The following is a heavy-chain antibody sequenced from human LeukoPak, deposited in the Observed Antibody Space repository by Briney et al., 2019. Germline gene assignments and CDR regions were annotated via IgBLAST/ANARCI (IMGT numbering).Heavy chain of an antibody. CDR2: ISAYNGNT. J-gene: IGHJ4*02. D-gene: IGHD4-17*01. Sequence: APVKVSCTASGYTFTTYGISWVRQAPGQGLEWMGWISAYNGNTNYAQKLQGRVTMTTDTSTSTAYMELRSLRSDDTAVYYCASSEDYGDFFFDYWGQGTLVTDSS. V-gene: IGHV1-18*01. CDR3: ASSEDYGDFFFDY. CDR1: GYTFTTYG.